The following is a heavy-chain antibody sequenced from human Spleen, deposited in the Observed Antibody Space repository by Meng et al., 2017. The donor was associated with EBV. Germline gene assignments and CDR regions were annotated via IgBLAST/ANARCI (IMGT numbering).Heavy chain of an antibody. CDR3: ARDFGSGSHYNY. J-gene: IGHJ4*02. Sequence: QGEVVECWAEVKEPGASVKVPCTTSGGSFSSDAFSWVRQAPGQALEWLGRINPISGGTNDAQNFQGRVTMTRDTSISTAYMELSRLRSDDTAVYYCARDFGSGSHYNYWGQGTLVTVSS. D-gene: IGHD3-10*01. CDR2: INPISGGT. CDR1: GGSFSSDA. V-gene: IGHV1-2*06.